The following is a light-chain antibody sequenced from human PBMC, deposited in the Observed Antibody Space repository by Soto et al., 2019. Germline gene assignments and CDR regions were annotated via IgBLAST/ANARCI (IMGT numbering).Light chain of an antibody. CDR3: SSYTSSSTRV. CDR1: SSDVGGYNY. Sequence: QSALTQPASVSGSPGQSITISCTGTSSDVGGYNYVSWYQQNPGKAPKLMIYDVNNRPSGVSYRFSGSKSGNTASLTISVLQAEYEADYYCSSYTSSSTRVFGTGTKLTVL. V-gene: IGLV2-14*01. J-gene: IGLJ1*01. CDR2: DVN.